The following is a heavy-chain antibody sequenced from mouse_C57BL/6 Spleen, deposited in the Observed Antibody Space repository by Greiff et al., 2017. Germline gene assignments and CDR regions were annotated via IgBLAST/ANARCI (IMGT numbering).Heavy chain of an antibody. D-gene: IGHD2-1*01. Sequence: EVQLVESVAELVRPGASVKLSCTASGFNIKNTYMHWVKQRPEQGLEWIGRIDPANGNTKYAPKFQGKATITADTSSNTAYLQLSSLTSEDTAIYYCAREGNYGNYHYYAMDYWGQGTSVTVSS. CDR3: AREGNYGNYHYYAMDY. J-gene: IGHJ4*01. V-gene: IGHV14-3*01. CDR2: IDPANGNT. CDR1: GFNIKNTY.